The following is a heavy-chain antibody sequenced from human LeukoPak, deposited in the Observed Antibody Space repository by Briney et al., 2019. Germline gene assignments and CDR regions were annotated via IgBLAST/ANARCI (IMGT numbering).Heavy chain of an antibody. CDR1: GDSVSSNSAA. D-gene: IGHD6-13*01. Sequence: SQTLSLTCAISGDSVSSNSAAWNWIRQSPSRGLEWLGRTYYRSEWYNDYAVSVKSRITINPDTSKNQFSLQLNSVTPEDTAVYYCARLYSSSWYYYYGMDVWGQGTTVTVSS. V-gene: IGHV6-1*01. CDR3: ARLYSSSWYYYYGMDV. CDR2: TYYRSEWYN. J-gene: IGHJ6*02.